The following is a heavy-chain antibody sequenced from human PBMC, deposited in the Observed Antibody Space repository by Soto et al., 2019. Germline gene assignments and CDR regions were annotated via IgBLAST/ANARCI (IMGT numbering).Heavy chain of an antibody. J-gene: IGHJ1*01. CDR3: VLSYYGSGSYFIQH. V-gene: IGHV5-51*01. CDR1: GYSFTSYW. D-gene: IGHD3-10*01. CDR2: IYPGDPDT. Sequence: GESLKISCKGSGYSFTSYWIGWVRQMPGKGLEWMGIIYPGDPDTRYSPSFQGQVTISADKSISTAYLQWSSLKASDTAMYYCVLSYYGSGSYFIQHWGQGILVNVSS.